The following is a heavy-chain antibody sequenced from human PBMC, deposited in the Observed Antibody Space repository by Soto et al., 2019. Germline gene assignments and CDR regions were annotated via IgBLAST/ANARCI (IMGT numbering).Heavy chain of an antibody. CDR2: INHSGST. J-gene: IGHJ6*03. V-gene: IGHV4-34*01. CDR1: GGSFSGYY. CDR3: VSRLRRRHQYYYYMDV. Sequence: SETLSLTCAVYGGSFSGYYWIRILQPPGKGLEWIGEINHSGSTNYNPSLKSRVTISVDTSKNQFSLKLSSVTAADTAVYYCVSRLRRRHQYYYYMDVWGKGTTVTVSS.